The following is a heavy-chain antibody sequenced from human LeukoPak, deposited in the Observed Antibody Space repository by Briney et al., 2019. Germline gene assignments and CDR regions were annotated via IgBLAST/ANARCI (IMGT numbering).Heavy chain of an antibody. D-gene: IGHD3-22*01. Sequence: SETLSLTCTVSGGSISSYYWSWIRQPAGKGLEWIGRIYTSGSTNYNPSLKSRVTMPVDTSKSQFSLKLSSVTAADTAVYYCARENSSGYYSRWFDPWGQGTLVTVSS. V-gene: IGHV4-4*07. CDR1: GGSISSYY. CDR3: ARENSSGYYSRWFDP. CDR2: IYTSGST. J-gene: IGHJ5*02.